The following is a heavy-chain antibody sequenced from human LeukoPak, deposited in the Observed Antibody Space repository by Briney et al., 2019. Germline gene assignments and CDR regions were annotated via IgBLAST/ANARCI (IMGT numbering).Heavy chain of an antibody. D-gene: IGHD3-10*02. Sequence: SETLSLTCTVSGVSISSGVYYWSWIRQHPGKGLEWIGYIYYSGSTYSNPSLKSRLTMSVDISKNQFSLKLSSVTAADTAVYYCARDYYGREGYFDYWGQGTVVTVSS. V-gene: IGHV4-31*03. J-gene: IGHJ4*02. CDR2: IYYSGST. CDR3: ARDYYGREGYFDY. CDR1: GVSISSGVYY.